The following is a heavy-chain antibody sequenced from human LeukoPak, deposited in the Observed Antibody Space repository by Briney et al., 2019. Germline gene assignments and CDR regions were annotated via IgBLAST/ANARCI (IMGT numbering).Heavy chain of an antibody. CDR1: GFTFSSYA. CDR3: AKEKDIVVVVAASDY. CDR2: ISGSGGST. V-gene: IGHV3-23*01. Sequence: PGGSLRLSCAASGFTFSSYAMSWVRQAPGKGLEWVSAISGSGGSTYYADSVKGRFTISRDNSKNTLYLQMNSLRAEDTAVYYCAKEKDIVVVVAASDYWAREPWSPSPQ. J-gene: IGHJ4*02. D-gene: IGHD2-15*01.